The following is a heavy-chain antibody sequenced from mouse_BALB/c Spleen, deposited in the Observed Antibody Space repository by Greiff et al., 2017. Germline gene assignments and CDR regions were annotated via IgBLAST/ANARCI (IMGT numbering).Heavy chain of an antibody. Sequence: EVKLVESGPGLVKPSQSLSLTCTVTGYSITSDYAWNWIRQFPGNKLEWMGYISYSGSTSYNPSLKSRISITRDTSNNHFFLQLNSVTTEDTATYYCARHGNYGGYWYFDVWGAGTTVTVSS. V-gene: IGHV3-2*02. CDR2: ISYSGST. CDR3: ARHGNYGGYWYFDV. CDR1: GYSITSDYA. D-gene: IGHD2-1*01. J-gene: IGHJ1*01.